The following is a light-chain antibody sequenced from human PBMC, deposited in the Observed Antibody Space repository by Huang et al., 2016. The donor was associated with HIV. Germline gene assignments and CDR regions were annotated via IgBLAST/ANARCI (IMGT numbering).Light chain of an antibody. CDR1: QSISSW. CDR3: QRYNSYPWT. J-gene: IGKJ1*01. CDR2: DVS. V-gene: IGKV1-5*01. Sequence: DIQMTQSPSTLSASVGDSVTITCRASQSISSWLAWYQQKPGKAPKRVIYDVSTLESGVPSSFSGSGSGTEFTLTISSLQPDDFATYYCQRYNSYPWTFGQGTKVEIK.